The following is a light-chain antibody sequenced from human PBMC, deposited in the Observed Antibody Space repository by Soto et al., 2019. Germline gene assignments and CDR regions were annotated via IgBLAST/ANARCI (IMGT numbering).Light chain of an antibody. J-gene: IGLJ2*01. V-gene: IGLV1-44*01. Sequence: QSVLTQPPSASGTPGQRVIISCSGSSSNIGSNTVNWYQQLPGTAPKLLIYSNNQRPSGVPDRFSGSKSGTSASLAISGLQSEDEADYYCAAWDDSLSGPVFGGGTKVTVL. CDR3: AAWDDSLSGPV. CDR1: SSNIGSNT. CDR2: SNN.